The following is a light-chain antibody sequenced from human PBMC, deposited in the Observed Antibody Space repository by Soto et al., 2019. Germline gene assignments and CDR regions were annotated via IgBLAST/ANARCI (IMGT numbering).Light chain of an antibody. CDR2: GAS. Sequence: EIVMTQSPATLSVSPGERATLSCRASQSVSSNLAWYQQKPGQAPRLLIYGASTRATGIPARFSGSGSGTEFTLTISGLQSEDFEGYYCQQYNNWPWTFGQGTKVEIQ. J-gene: IGKJ1*01. V-gene: IGKV3-15*01. CDR3: QQYNNWPWT. CDR1: QSVSSN.